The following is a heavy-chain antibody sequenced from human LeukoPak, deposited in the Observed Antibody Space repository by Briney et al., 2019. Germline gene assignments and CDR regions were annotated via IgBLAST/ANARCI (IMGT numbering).Heavy chain of an antibody. V-gene: IGHV4-39*07. J-gene: IGHJ4*02. Sequence: SETLSLTCTDPGGSISSSIYYWGWIRHSPGKGLEWIGSIYYSGSTYYNPSLKSRVTLSVDTSKNQFSLKLSSVTAADTAVYYCAKDGTRPYYGSGSYYNYFDYWGQGTLVTVSS. CDR1: GGSISSSIYY. D-gene: IGHD3-10*01. CDR3: AKDGTRPYYGSGSYYNYFDY. CDR2: IYYSGST.